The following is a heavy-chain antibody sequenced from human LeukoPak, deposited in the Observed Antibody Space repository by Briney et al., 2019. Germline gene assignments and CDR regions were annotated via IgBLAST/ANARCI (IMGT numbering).Heavy chain of an antibody. Sequence: SETLSLTCTVSGGSIRSSYYYWGWIRQPPGKGLEWIGSIYDSGSTYYNPSLKSRVTISVDTSKSQFSLKLNSVTAADTAVYYCARYLQGVGGKGDWGQGSLVTVSS. CDR2: IYDSGST. V-gene: IGHV4-39*01. J-gene: IGHJ4*02. CDR1: GGSIRSSYYY. D-gene: IGHD1-26*01. CDR3: ARYLQGVGGKGD.